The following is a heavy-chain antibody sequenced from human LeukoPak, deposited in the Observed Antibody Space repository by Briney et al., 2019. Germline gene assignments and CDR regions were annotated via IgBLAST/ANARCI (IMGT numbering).Heavy chain of an antibody. CDR2: ISGSGGST. Sequence: PGGSLRLSCAASGFTFSSYAMSWVRQAPGKGQEWVSAISGSGGSTYYADSVKGRFTISRDNSKNTLYLQMNSLRAEDTAVYYCAKGTYSSSRAWFDPWGQGTLVTVSS. D-gene: IGHD6-13*01. CDR3: AKGTYSSSRAWFDP. CDR1: GFTFSSYA. V-gene: IGHV3-23*01. J-gene: IGHJ5*02.